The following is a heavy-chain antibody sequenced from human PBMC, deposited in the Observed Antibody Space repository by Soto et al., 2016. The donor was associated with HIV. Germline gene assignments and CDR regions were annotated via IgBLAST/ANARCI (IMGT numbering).Heavy chain of an antibody. Sequence: EVQLVESGGGVVRPGGSLRLSCAASGFTFDDYGMSWVRQAPGKGLEWVSGINWNGGSTTYADSVKGRFTISRDNAENFLYLQMNSLRAEDTALYYCARDRGYYYGSGSSKAVYYYGMDVWDLGTTVTVSS. J-gene: IGHJ6*02. V-gene: IGHV3-20*04. CDR1: GFTFDDYG. D-gene: IGHD3-10*01. CDR3: ARDRGYYYGSGSSKAVYYYGMDV. CDR2: INWNGGST.